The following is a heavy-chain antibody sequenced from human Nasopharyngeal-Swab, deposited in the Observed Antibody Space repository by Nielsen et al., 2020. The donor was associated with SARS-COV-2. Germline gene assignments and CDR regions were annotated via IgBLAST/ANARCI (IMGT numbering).Heavy chain of an antibody. Sequence: SETLSLTCAVYGGSFSGYYWSWIRQPTGQGLEWIGEINHSGSTNYNPSLKSRVTKSVDTSKNQFSLKLSSVTAADTAVYYCAGKKGAFDIWGQGTMVTVSS. V-gene: IGHV4-34*01. CDR2: INHSGST. CDR1: GGSFSGYY. CDR3: AGKKGAFDI. J-gene: IGHJ3*02.